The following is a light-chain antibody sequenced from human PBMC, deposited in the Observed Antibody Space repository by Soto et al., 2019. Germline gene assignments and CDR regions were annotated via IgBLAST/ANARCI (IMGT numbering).Light chain of an antibody. J-gene: IGLJ2*01. CDR1: HSDVGSYNL. V-gene: IGLV2-23*01. Sequence: QSALTQPPSVSGSPGQSITISCTGTHSDVGSYNLVSWYQQHPGKAPKLIIYEDSKRPSGVSNRFSGSKSGYTASLTISGLEAEDEADYYCCSYAGSFSVIFGGGTKVTVL. CDR2: EDS. CDR3: CSYAGSFSVI.